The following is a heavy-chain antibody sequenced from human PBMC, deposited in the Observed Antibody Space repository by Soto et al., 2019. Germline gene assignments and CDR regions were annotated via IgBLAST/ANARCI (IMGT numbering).Heavy chain of an antibody. D-gene: IGHD5-12*01. J-gene: IGHJ4*02. Sequence: SETLSLTCTVSGGYICSYYWSWIRQPPGKGLEWIGYIYYSGSTNYNPSLKSRVTISVDTSKNQFSLKLSSVTAADTAVYYCARRWGYTFDYWGQGTLVTVSS. CDR3: ARRWGYTFDY. CDR2: IYYSGST. CDR1: GGYICSYY. V-gene: IGHV4-59*08.